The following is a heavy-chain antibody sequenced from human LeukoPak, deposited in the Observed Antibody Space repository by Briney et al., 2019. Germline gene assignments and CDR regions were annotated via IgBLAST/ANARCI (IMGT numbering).Heavy chain of an antibody. CDR3: ARGGAVGHFGY. Sequence: SETLSLTCTVSGGSISRYLWSWIRQPPVKGLEWIGYIYYSGSTNYNPSLKSRVTISVDTSKTQFSLKLNSLTAADTAVYYCARGGAVGHFGYWGQGTLVTVSS. V-gene: IGHV4-59*01. D-gene: IGHD6-19*01. J-gene: IGHJ4*02. CDR1: GGSISRYL. CDR2: IYYSGST.